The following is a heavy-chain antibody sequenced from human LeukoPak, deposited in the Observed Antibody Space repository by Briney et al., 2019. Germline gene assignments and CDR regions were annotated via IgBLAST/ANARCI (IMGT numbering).Heavy chain of an antibody. D-gene: IGHD3-22*01. Sequence: KASETLSLTCAVYGGSFSGYYWSWIRQPPGKGLEWIGEINHSGSTYYNPSLKSRVTISVDTSKNQFSLKLSSVTAADTAVYYCARDDRKDYDSSGYSDYWGQGTLVTVSS. CDR2: INHSGST. J-gene: IGHJ4*02. CDR1: GGSFSGYY. V-gene: IGHV4-34*01. CDR3: ARDDRKDYDSSGYSDY.